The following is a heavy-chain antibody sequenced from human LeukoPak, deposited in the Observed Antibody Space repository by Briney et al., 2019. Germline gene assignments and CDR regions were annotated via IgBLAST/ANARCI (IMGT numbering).Heavy chain of an antibody. J-gene: IGHJ4*02. Sequence: GASLQISCKGSGFRFTSYWIGWVRQMPGKGLEYMGIIYPADSDTRYSPSFQGQVTISADKSISTAYLQWSSLNASDTAMYYCARPGQLGEYTPYYFDFWGQGTLVTVSS. V-gene: IGHV5-51*01. D-gene: IGHD3-16*01. CDR2: IYPADSDT. CDR1: GFRFTSYW. CDR3: ARPGQLGEYTPYYFDF.